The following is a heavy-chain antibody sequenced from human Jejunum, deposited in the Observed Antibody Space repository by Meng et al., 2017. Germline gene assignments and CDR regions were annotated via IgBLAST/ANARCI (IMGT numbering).Heavy chain of an antibody. CDR2: ISASGAST. CDR1: GFPFRGYA. Sequence: EVRVLESGGGLVQPGGSLRLSCVASGFPFRGYAMGWVRQAPGQGLELVSAISASGASTYYADSVKGRFTVSRDNSKSTLYLQMESLRAEDTAMYYCAFDFWGQGTLVTVSS. CDR3: AFDF. J-gene: IGHJ4*02. V-gene: IGHV3-23*01.